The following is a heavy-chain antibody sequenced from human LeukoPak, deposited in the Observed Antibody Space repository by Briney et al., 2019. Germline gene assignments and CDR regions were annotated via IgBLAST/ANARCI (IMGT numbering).Heavy chain of an antibody. CDR2: INPNSGGT. CDR3: ARDEGGY. Sequence: ASVKVSCKASGYTFTSYDINWVRQATGQGLEWMGWINPNSGGTNYAQKFQGRVTMTRDTSISTAYMELSRLRSDDTAVYYCARDEGGYWGQGTLVTVSS. CDR1: GYTFTSYD. V-gene: IGHV1-2*02. J-gene: IGHJ4*02.